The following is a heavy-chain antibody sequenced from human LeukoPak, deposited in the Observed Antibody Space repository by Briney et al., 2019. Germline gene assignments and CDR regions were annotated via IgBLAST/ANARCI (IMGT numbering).Heavy chain of an antibody. J-gene: IGHJ4*02. D-gene: IGHD6-19*01. CDR1: GFTFSSYS. CDR3: AKIPSAVPGRGFDY. Sequence: GGSLRLSCAASGFTFSSYSMNWVRQAPGKGLEWVSSISSISSYIYYADSVKGRFTISRDNAKNSLYLQMNSLRADDTAVYYCAKIPSAVPGRGFDYWGQGTLVTVSS. CDR2: ISSISSYI. V-gene: IGHV3-21*01.